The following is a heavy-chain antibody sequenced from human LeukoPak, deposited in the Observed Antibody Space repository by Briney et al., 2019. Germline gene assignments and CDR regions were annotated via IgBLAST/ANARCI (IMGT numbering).Heavy chain of an antibody. J-gene: IGHJ4*02. CDR2: IIPVFGTA. CDR3: ARGYSGYDPFDY. D-gene: IGHD5-12*01. CDR1: GGTSSSYA. Sequence: SVKVSCKASGGTSSSYAISWVRQAPGQGLEWMGGIIPVFGTANYAQKFQGRVTITADESTSTAYMELSSLRSEDTAVYYCARGYSGYDPFDYWGQGTLVTVSS. V-gene: IGHV1-69*13.